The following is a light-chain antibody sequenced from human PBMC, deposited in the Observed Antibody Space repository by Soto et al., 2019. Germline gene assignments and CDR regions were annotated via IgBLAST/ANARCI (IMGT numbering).Light chain of an antibody. Sequence: EIVLTQSPATLSSSPGERATLSCRASQTVGVRLAWYQHKPGQAPRLLIYESSNRATGIPGRFSGSGSGTDFTLTITSLEPEDFAFYYCHQPHRGPRTFGQGTKGDIK. V-gene: IGKV3-11*01. J-gene: IGKJ1*01. CDR1: QTVGVR. CDR2: ESS. CDR3: HQPHRGPRT.